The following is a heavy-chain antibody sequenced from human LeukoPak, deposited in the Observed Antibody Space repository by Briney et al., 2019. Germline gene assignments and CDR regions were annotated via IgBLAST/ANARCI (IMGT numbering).Heavy chain of an antibody. CDR3: TYDSRGYSFDY. D-gene: IGHD3-22*01. CDR1: GFTFSSYA. J-gene: IGHJ4*02. CDR2: ISSDGSIK. Sequence: GGSLRLSCAASGFTFSSYAMHWVRQAPGEGLEWLAVISSDGSIKYYGDSVRGRFTTSRDNSKNTLYLQINTLRTEDTAVYYCTYDSRGYSFDYWGQGTLVIVSS. V-gene: IGHV3-30-3*01.